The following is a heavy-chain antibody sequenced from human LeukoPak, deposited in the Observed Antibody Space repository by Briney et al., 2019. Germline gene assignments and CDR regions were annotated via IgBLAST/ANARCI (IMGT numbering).Heavy chain of an antibody. CDR3: ARRTYGSGSSYIDH. J-gene: IGHJ4*02. Sequence: KAGESLKISCKGFGYRFTSYWIGWVRQMPGKGLEWMGMIDPGDSDTRYSPSFQGQVMISADKSTTTASLQWSSLKASDTAMYYCARRTYGSGSSYIDHWGQGTLVTVSS. CDR1: GYRFTSYW. D-gene: IGHD3-10*01. CDR2: IDPGDSDT. V-gene: IGHV5-51*01.